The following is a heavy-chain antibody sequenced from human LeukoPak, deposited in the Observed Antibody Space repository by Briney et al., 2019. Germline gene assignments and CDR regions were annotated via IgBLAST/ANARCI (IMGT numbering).Heavy chain of an antibody. CDR1: GFTFSSYA. CDR3: AKEGQITMVRGVGRMMFSY. CDR2: ISGSGGST. J-gene: IGHJ4*02. D-gene: IGHD3-10*01. V-gene: IGHV3-23*01. Sequence: TGGSLRLSCAASGFTFSSYAMSWVRQAPGKGLEWVSAISGSGGSTYYADSVKGRFTISRDNSKNTLYLQMNSLRAEDTAVYYCAKEGQITMVRGVGRMMFSYWGQGTLVTVSS.